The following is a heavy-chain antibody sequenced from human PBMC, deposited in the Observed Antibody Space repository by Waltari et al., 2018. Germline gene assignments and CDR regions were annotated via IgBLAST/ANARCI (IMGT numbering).Heavy chain of an antibody. D-gene: IGHD3-10*01. Sequence: EVQLLESGGGLVQPGGSLRLSCAASGFTFSSYAMSWVRQAPGKGLEWVSVIYSGGSTYYADSVKGRFTISRDNSKNTLYLQMNSLRAEDTAVYYCASRGVIINSDYWGQGTLVTVSS. CDR1: GFTFSSYA. V-gene: IGHV3-23*03. CDR3: ASRGVIINSDY. CDR2: IYSGGST. J-gene: IGHJ4*02.